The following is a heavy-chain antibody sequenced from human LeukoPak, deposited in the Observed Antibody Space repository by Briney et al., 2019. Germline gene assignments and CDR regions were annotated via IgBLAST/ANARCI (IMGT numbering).Heavy chain of an antibody. CDR1: GYTFTGYY. CDR2: INPNSGGT. Sequence: ASVKVSCKASGYTFTGYYMHWVRQAPGQGLEWMGWINPNSGGTNYARKFQGRVTMTRDTSISTAYMELSRLRSDDAAVYYCAREITHLNGAFDYWGQGTLVTVSS. J-gene: IGHJ4*02. V-gene: IGHV1-2*02. CDR3: AREITHLNGAFDY. D-gene: IGHD3-10*01.